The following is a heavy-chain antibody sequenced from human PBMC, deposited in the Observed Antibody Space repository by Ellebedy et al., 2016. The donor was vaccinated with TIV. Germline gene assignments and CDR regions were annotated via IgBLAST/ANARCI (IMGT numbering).Heavy chain of an antibody. CDR3: ATLWFGELPLGYYYYGMDV. CDR2: FDPEDGET. J-gene: IGHJ6*02. CDR1: GYTLTELS. Sequence: AASVKVSCKVSGYTLTELSMHWVRQAPGKGLEWMGGFDPEDGETIYAQKFQGRVTMTEDTSTDTAYMELSSLRSEDTAVYYCATLWFGELPLGYYYYGMDVWGQGTTVTVSS. D-gene: IGHD3-10*01. V-gene: IGHV1-24*01.